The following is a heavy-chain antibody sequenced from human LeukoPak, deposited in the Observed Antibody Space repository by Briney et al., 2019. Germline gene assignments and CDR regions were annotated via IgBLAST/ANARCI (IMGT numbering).Heavy chain of an antibody. D-gene: IGHD5-18*01. CDR1: GGSISSYY. CDR3: ASGAYSFYYMDV. V-gene: IGHV4-59*01. J-gene: IGHJ6*03. CDR2: VYYSGST. Sequence: PSETLSLTCTVSGGSISSYYWSWIRQPPGKGLEWIGYVYYSGSTNYNPSLKRRVTISVDTSKNQFSLKLSSVTAADTAVYYCASGAYSFYYMDVWGKGTTVTISS.